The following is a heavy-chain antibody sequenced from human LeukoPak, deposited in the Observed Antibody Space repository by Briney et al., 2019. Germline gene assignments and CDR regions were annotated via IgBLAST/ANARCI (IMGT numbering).Heavy chain of an antibody. Sequence: ASVKVSCKVSGYTLTELSMHWVRQAPGKGLEWMGGFDPEDSETIYAQKFQGRVTMTEDTSTDTAHMELSSLRSEDTAVYYCATSDTAMVRDAFDIWGQGAMVTVSS. CDR1: GYTLTELS. V-gene: IGHV1-24*01. CDR3: ATSDTAMVRDAFDI. D-gene: IGHD5-18*01. CDR2: FDPEDSET. J-gene: IGHJ3*02.